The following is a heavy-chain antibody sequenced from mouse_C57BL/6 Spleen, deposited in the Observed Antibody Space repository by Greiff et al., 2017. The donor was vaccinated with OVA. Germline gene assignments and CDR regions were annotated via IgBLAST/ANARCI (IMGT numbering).Heavy chain of an antibody. J-gene: IGHJ4*01. CDR2: IDPSDSET. V-gene: IGHV1-52*01. CDR3: SRGKRAAELGGGIYARDY. CDR1: GYTFTSYW. D-gene: IGHD4-1*01. Sequence: QVQLQQPGAELVRPGSSVKLSCKASGYTFTSYWMHWVKQRPIQGLEWIGNIDPSDSETHYNQTFKDKATLTVDKSSSTAYMPLSSLTSEDSAVYYWSRGKRAAELGGGIYARDYWGQGTSGTVSS.